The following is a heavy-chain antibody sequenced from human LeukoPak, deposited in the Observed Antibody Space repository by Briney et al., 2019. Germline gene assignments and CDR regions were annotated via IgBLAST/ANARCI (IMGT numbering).Heavy chain of an antibody. D-gene: IGHD2-2*01. CDR3: ARALSSASVVVDC. V-gene: IGHV3-74*01. CDR1: GFTFTTYS. Sequence: PGGSLRLSCAASGFTFTTYSMDWVRQVPGKGLVWVSRIKSDGSRTYYADSVKGRFTISRDNAKSTLYLQMDSLRAEDTAVYYCARALSSASVVVDCWGQGTLVTVSS. J-gene: IGHJ4*02. CDR2: IKSDGSRT.